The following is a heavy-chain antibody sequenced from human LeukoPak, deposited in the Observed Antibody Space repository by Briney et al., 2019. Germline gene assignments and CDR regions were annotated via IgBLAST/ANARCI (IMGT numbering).Heavy chain of an antibody. CDR2: ISASGGT. D-gene: IGHD6-6*01. J-gene: IGHJ4*02. V-gene: IGHV3-23*01. CDR1: GFTFSNYG. Sequence: GGSLRLSCAASGFTFSNYGMSWVRQAPGKGLEWVSAISASGGTYYADSVKGRFTISKDNSKNTLYLQMNNLRAEDTAVYYCAKRVPYGSSSVYFDFWGQGTLVTVSS. CDR3: AKRVPYGSSSVYFDF.